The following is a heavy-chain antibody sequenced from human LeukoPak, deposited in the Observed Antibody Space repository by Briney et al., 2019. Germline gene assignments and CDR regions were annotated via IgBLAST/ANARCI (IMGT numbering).Heavy chain of an antibody. CDR3: ARDRLWFGRPTGWFDP. CDR1: GGSFSGYY. D-gene: IGHD3-10*01. V-gene: IGHV4-34*01. Sequence: SETLSLTCAVYGGSFSGYYWSWIRQPPGKGLEWIGEINHSGSTNYNPSLNSRVTISIDTSKNQFSLKLSSVTAADTAVYYCARDRLWFGRPTGWFDPWGQGTRVIVSS. J-gene: IGHJ5*02. CDR2: INHSGST.